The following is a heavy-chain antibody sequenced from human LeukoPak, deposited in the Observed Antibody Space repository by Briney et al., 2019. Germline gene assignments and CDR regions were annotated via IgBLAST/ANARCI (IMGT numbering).Heavy chain of an antibody. J-gene: IGHJ3*02. Sequence: SDTLSLTCAVSGDSVTSGGYFWTWIRQLPGKGLEWIGSISNSGTTSYHPSLKSRLSISLDTSNNHFSLRLGSVTAADTAVYYCARDVVVTSSPDAFDIWGQGTMVIVSS. CDR2: ISNSGTT. CDR3: ARDVVVTSSPDAFDI. V-gene: IGHV4-31*11. D-gene: IGHD2-21*02. CDR1: GDSVTSGGYF.